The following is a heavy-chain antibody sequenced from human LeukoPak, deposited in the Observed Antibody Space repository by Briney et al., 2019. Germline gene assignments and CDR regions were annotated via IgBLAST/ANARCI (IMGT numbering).Heavy chain of an antibody. CDR3: AKDWHSGYEGGPSLFDY. CDR1: GFTFSSYG. V-gene: IGHV3-23*01. D-gene: IGHD5-12*01. CDR2: ISGSGGST. Sequence: PGGSLRLSCAASGFTFSSYGMSWVRQAPGKGLEWVSAISGSGGSTYYADSVKGRFTISRDNSKNTLYLQMNSLRAEDTAVYYCAKDWHSGYEGGPSLFDYWGQGTLVTVSS. J-gene: IGHJ4*02.